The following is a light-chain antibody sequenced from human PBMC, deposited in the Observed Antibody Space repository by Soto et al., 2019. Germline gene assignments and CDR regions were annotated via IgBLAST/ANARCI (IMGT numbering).Light chain of an antibody. CDR3: QSYDSSLNDVV. J-gene: IGLJ2*01. V-gene: IGLV1-40*01. CDR1: SSNIGAGYD. CDR2: ANN. Sequence: QSVLTQPPSVSGGPGQRVTISCTGSSSNIGAGYDVHWYQQFPGTAPKLLICANNNRPSGVPDRFSGSKSGTSASLAITGLQAEDEGDYYCQSYDSSLNDVVFGGGTKVTVL.